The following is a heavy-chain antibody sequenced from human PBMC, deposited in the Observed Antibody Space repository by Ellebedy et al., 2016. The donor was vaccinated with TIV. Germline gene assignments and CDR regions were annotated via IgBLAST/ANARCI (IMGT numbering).Heavy chain of an antibody. CDR1: GFTFSSYG. J-gene: IGHJ4*02. D-gene: IGHD5-12*01. CDR3: ARQNSGYDTYDY. V-gene: IGHV3-53*01. CDR2: IYSGGST. Sequence: PGGSLRLSCAASGFTFSSYGMHWVRQAPGKGLEWVSVIYSGGSTYYADSVKGRFTISRDNSKNTLYLQMNSLRAEDTAVYYCARQNSGYDTYDYWGQGTLVTVSS.